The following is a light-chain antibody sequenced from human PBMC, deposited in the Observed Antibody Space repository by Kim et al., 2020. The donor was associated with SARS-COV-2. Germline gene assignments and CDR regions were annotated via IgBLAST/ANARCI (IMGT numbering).Light chain of an antibody. V-gene: IGKV3-15*01. CDR1: QYVSST. J-gene: IGKJ4*01. Sequence: VSPGERATLSCRASQYVSSTLAWYQQKPGQAPRLLISGASTRATGIPARFSGSGSGTEFTLTISGLQSEDFAVYYCQQYFDWPLTFGGGTKVEIK. CDR2: GAS. CDR3: QQYFDWPLT.